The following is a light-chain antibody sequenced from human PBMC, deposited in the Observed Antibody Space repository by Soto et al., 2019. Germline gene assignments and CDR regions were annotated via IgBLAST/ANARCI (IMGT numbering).Light chain of an antibody. CDR3: RQYNCYSWT. J-gene: IGKJ1*01. CDR2: DAS. CDR1: QNINIW. V-gene: IGKV1-5*01. Sequence: DIQMTQAPSTLSASVGDRVTITCRASQNINIWLAWYQQKPGKAPKLLIFDASSLESGVPSRFSGSGSGTEFTLTISSLQPDDFATYYCRQYNCYSWTFGQGTKVEIK.